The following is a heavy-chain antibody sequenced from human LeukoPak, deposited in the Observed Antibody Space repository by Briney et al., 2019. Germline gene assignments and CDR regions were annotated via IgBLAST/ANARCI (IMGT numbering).Heavy chain of an antibody. CDR2: ISWNSGSI. CDR3: AEVTEWELLRGYFDY. CDR1: GFTFDDYA. V-gene: IGHV3-9*01. D-gene: IGHD1-26*01. J-gene: IGHJ4*02. Sequence: GGSLRLSCAASGFTFDDYAMHWVRQAPGKGLEWVSGISWNSGSIGYADSVKGRFTISRDNAKNSLYLQMNSLRAEDTALYYCAEVTEWELLRGYFDYWGQGTLVTVSS.